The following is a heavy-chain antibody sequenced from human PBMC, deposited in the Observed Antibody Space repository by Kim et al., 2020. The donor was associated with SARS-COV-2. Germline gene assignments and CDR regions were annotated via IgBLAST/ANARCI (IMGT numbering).Heavy chain of an antibody. Sequence: GGSLRLSCAVSGFTFSSYGMHWVRQAPGKGLEWVAVISYDGSNKYYADSVKGRFTISRDNSKNTLYLQMNSLRAEDTAVYYCAKTEEMATIGYHFDYWGQGTLVTVSS. CDR2: ISYDGSNK. D-gene: IGHD5-12*01. V-gene: IGHV3-30*18. CDR3: AKTEEMATIGYHFDY. J-gene: IGHJ4*02. CDR1: GFTFSSYG.